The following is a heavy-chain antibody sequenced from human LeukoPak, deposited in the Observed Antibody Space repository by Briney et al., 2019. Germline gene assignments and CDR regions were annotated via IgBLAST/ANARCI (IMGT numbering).Heavy chain of an antibody. V-gene: IGHV4-34*01. Sequence: SETLSLTCAVYGGSFSGYYWSWIRQPPGKGLEWIGEINHSGSTNYNPSLKSRVTISVDTSKNQFSLKLSSVTAADTAVYYCARDLVRGYYYYMDVWGKGTTVTVSS. CDR2: INHSGST. J-gene: IGHJ6*03. CDR1: GGSFSGYY. CDR3: ARDLVRGYYYYMDV. D-gene: IGHD6-13*01.